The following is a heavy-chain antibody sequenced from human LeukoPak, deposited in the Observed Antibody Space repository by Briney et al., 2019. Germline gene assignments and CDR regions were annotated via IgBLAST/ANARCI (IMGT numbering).Heavy chain of an antibody. CDR3: AKGGVRGYSYGYLDY. CDR2: ISWDGKIS. CDR1: GFTFDDYT. V-gene: IGHV3-43*01. Sequence: GGSLRLSCEASGFTFDDYTLHWVRQAPGKGLEWISLISWDGKISKYADSVKGRFTISRDNSKNTLYLQMNSLRAEDTAVYYCAKGGVRGYSYGYLDYWGQGTLVTVSS. D-gene: IGHD5-18*01. J-gene: IGHJ4*02.